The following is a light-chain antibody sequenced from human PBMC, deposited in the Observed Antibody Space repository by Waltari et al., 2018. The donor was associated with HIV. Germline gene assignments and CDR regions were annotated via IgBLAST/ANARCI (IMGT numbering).Light chain of an antibody. CDR1: QNIGIY. CDR2: RAS. CDR3: QQYENYPRT. Sequence: DIHMTQSPSTLSASVGDTVTITCRASQNIGIYLAWYQQKPGTAPDLLVFRASKLQSGVQSRFGGSGSGTEFTLTITSLQSDDSATYYCQQYENYPRTFGGGTRVEIK. V-gene: IGKV1-5*03. J-gene: IGKJ4*01.